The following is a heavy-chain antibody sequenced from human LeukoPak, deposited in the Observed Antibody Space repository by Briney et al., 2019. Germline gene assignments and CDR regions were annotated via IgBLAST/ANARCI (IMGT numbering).Heavy chain of an antibody. J-gene: IGHJ4*02. CDR2: ISSSSSYI. D-gene: IGHD2-2*01. Sequence: PGGSLRLSCAASGFTFSSYSMNWVRQAPGKGLGWVSSISSSSSYIYYADSVKGRFTISRDNAKNSLYLQMNSLRAEDTAVYYCARDGGYCSSTSCLHFDYWGQGTLVTVSS. CDR3: ARDGGYCSSTSCLHFDY. CDR1: GFTFSSYS. V-gene: IGHV3-21*01.